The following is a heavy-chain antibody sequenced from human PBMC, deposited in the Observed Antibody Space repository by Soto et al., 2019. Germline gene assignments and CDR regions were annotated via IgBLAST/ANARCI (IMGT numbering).Heavy chain of an antibody. CDR2: IYYSGST. CDR3: AMESTMIGGHRRSMDV. Sequence: SETLSLTCTVSGGSISSGGYYWSWIRQHPGKGLEWIGYIYYSGSTYYNPPLKSRVTISVDTSKNQFSLKLSSVTAADTAVYYCAMESTMIGGHRRSMDVWGQGTTVTVSS. J-gene: IGHJ6*02. CDR1: GGSISSGGYY. V-gene: IGHV4-31*03. D-gene: IGHD3-22*01.